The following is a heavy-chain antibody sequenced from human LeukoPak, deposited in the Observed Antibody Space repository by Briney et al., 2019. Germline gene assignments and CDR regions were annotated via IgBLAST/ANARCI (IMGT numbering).Heavy chain of an antibody. CDR3: AKDRGYCSSTSCYTLGIAAAGDDY. CDR1: GFTVDSNY. D-gene: IGHD2-2*02. CDR2: ISGSGDST. Sequence: GGSLRLSCAASGFTVDSNYLSWVRQAPGKGLEWVSAISGSGDSTYYADSVKGRFTISRDNSKNTLYLQMNSLRAEDTAVYYCAKDRGYCSSTSCYTLGIAAAGDDYWGQGTLVTVSS. J-gene: IGHJ4*02. V-gene: IGHV3-23*01.